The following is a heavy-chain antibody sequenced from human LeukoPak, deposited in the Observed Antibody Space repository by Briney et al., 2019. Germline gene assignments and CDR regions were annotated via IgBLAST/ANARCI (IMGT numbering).Heavy chain of an antibody. V-gene: IGHV3-11*06. CDR2: ISSSSSYI. D-gene: IGHD6-13*01. CDR3: ARDPKIAAAGDTFFDY. CDR1: GFTFSDYY. J-gene: IGHJ4*02. Sequence: PGGSLRLSCAASGFTFSDYYMSWIRQAPGKGLEWVSSISSSSSYIYYADSVKGRFTISRDNAKNSLYLQMNSLRAEDTAVYYCARDPKIAAAGDTFFDYWGQGTLVTVSS.